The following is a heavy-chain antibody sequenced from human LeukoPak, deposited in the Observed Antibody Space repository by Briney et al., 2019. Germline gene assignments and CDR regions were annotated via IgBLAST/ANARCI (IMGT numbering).Heavy chain of an antibody. CDR1: GASISSGSSY. Sequence: SETLSLTCTVSGASISSGSSYWSWIRQPPGKGVEWIGYIYYSGSTNYNPSLKSRVTIPVDTSKNQFSLKLSSVTAADTAVYYCARANIAARHYYYYMDVWGKGTTVTVSS. J-gene: IGHJ6*03. CDR3: ARANIAARHYYYYMDV. D-gene: IGHD6-6*01. CDR2: IYYSGST. V-gene: IGHV4-61*01.